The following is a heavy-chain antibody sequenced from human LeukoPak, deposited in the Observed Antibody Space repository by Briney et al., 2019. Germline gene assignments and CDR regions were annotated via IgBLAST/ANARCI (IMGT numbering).Heavy chain of an antibody. CDR2: ISYDGSNK. V-gene: IGHV3-30*04. D-gene: IGHD5-18*01. Sequence: GGSLRLSCAASGSTFSSYAMHWVRQAPGKGLEWVAVISYDGSNKYYADSVKGRFTISRDNSKNTLYLQMNSLRAEDTAVYYCSRGYSYGYFDYWGQGTLVTVSS. J-gene: IGHJ4*02. CDR3: SRGYSYGYFDY. CDR1: GSTFSSYA.